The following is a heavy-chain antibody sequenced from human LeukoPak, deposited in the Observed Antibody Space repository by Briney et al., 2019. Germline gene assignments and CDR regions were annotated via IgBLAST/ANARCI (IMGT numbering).Heavy chain of an antibody. Sequence: ASVKVSCKASGYTFTSYGISWVRQAPGQGLEWMGWISAYNGNTNYAQKLQGRATMTTDTSTSTAYMELRSLRSDDTAVYYCAGDQYGSGSYSYNWFNPWGQGTLVTVSS. J-gene: IGHJ5*02. D-gene: IGHD3-10*01. CDR3: AGDQYGSGSYSYNWFNP. CDR1: GYTFTSYG. V-gene: IGHV1-18*01. CDR2: ISAYNGNT.